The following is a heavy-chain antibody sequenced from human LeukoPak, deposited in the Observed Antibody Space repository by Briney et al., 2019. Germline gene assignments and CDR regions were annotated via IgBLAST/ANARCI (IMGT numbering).Heavy chain of an antibody. V-gene: IGHV5-51*01. CDR2: IYPDDSDT. CDR3: ARGYCSSTSCYGYFQH. Sequence: GESLKISCKGSGYSFTRSWIGWVRQMPGKGLEWMGIIYPDDSDTKYSPSFQGQVTMSVDKSISTAYLQWSSLKASDTAMYYCARGYCSSTSCYGYFQHWGQGTLVTVSS. J-gene: IGHJ1*01. CDR1: GYSFTRSW. D-gene: IGHD2-2*01.